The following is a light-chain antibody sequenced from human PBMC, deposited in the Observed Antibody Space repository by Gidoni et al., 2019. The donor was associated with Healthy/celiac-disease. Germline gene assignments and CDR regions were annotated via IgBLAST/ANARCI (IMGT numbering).Light chain of an antibody. Sequence: SYELTQPPSVSVSPGQTASITCSGAKLGDKYACWYQQKPGQSPVLVIYQDSKRPSGTPERFSGSNSWNTATLTISGTQAMDEADYYCQAWDSSTEVFGGGTKLTVL. V-gene: IGLV3-1*01. CDR1: KLGDKY. CDR2: QDS. CDR3: QAWDSSTEV. J-gene: IGLJ2*01.